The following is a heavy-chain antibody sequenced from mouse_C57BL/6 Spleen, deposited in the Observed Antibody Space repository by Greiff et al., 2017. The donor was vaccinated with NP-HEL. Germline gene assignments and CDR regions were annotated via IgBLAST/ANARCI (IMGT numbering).Heavy chain of an antibody. CDR1: GFNIKNTY. CDR2: IDPANGNT. V-gene: IGHV14-3*01. Sequence: EVKLQQSVAELVRPGASVKLSCTASGFNIKNTYMHWVKQRPEQGLEWIGRIDPANGNTKYAPKFQGKATITADTSSNTAYLQLSSLTSEDTAIYYCARSDYYGSSYPCYFDYWGQGTTLTVSS. CDR3: ARSDYYGSSYPCYFDY. J-gene: IGHJ2*01. D-gene: IGHD1-1*01.